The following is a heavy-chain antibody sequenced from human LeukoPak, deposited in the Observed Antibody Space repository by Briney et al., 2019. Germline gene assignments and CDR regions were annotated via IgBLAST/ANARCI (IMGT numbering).Heavy chain of an antibody. CDR3: ARDNEYCTGGTCRLDY. CDR2: ISTDGSST. V-gene: IGHV3-74*01. J-gene: IGHJ4*02. Sequence: GGSLRLSCAASGFTFGSYAIHWVRQVPGKGLVWVSRISTDGSSTTYVDPVRGRFTISRDSAKNTLYLQMNSLRAEDTAVYYCARDNEYCTGGTCRLDYWGQGALVTVSS. D-gene: IGHD2-15*01. CDR1: GFTFGSYA.